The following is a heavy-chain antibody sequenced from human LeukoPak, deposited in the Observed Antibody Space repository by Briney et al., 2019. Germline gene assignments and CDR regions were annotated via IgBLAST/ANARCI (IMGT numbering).Heavy chain of an antibody. CDR1: GGSISSGGYS. J-gene: IGHJ4*02. CDR2: IYHSGST. CDR3: ARGGTRQWGIAAAGTPRRGYYFDY. V-gene: IGHV4-30-2*01. Sequence: SETLSLTCAVSGGSISSGGYSWSWIRQPPGKGLEWIGYIYHSGSTYYNPSLKSRVTISVDRSKNQFSLKLSSVTAADTAVYYCARGGTRQWGIAAAGTPRRGYYFDYWGQGTLVTVSS. D-gene: IGHD6-13*01.